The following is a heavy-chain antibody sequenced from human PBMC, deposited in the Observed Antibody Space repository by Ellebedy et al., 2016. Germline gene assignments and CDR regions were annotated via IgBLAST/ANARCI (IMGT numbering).Heavy chain of an antibody. Sequence: SETLSLXXTASGGSISSYYWSWIRQPPGKGLEWIGYIYYSGTTNYNPSLRSRVTISVDTSKNQFSLTLNSVTAADTAVYYCARRSWELQGYYYYYMDVWGKGTTVTVSS. CDR3: ARRSWELQGYYYYYMDV. CDR1: GGSISSYY. CDR2: IYYSGTT. V-gene: IGHV4-59*01. D-gene: IGHD1-26*01. J-gene: IGHJ6*03.